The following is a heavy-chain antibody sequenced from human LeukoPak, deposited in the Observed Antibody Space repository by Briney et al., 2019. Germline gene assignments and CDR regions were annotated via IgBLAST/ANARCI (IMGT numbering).Heavy chain of an antibody. CDR3: AKYRKEDWYFDL. CDR2: ISGRGGST. CDR1: GFTFSNYA. Sequence: GGSLRLSCAASGFTFSNYAVTWVRQAPGKGLEWVSIISGRGGSTYYADSVKGRFTISRDNSENTLYLQMNSLRAEDTAVYYCAKYRKEDWYFDLWGRGTLVTVSS. V-gene: IGHV3-23*01. J-gene: IGHJ2*01. D-gene: IGHD3-16*02.